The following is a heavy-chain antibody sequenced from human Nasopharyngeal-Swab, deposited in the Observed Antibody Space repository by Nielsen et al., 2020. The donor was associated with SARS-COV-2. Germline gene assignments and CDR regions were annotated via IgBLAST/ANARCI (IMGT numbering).Heavy chain of an antibody. D-gene: IGHD3-22*01. CDR1: GGTFSSYA. CDR2: IIPIFGTA. V-gene: IGHV1-69*06. Sequence: SVKVSCKASGGTFSSYAISWVRQAPGQGLEWMGGIIPIFGTANYAQKFQGRVTITADKSTSTAYMELSSLRSKDTAVYYCAEEGPDHYYDSSGYWYYWGQGTLVTVSS. CDR3: AEEGPDHYYDSSGYWYY. J-gene: IGHJ4*02.